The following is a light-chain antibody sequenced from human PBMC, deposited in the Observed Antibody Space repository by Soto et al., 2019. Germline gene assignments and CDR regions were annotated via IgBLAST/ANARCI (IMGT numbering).Light chain of an antibody. CDR3: QQRSNWPSIS. CDR1: QSISTN. J-gene: IGKJ5*01. Sequence: EVALRQPPVTLSLSPGQRATLSCRASQSISTNLAWYQQKPGQAPRLLIYGASGRATGVPDRFSGSGSGTDFTLTIDRLEPEDFAVYYCQQRSNWPSISFGQGTRLEIK. V-gene: IGKV3-11*01. CDR2: GAS.